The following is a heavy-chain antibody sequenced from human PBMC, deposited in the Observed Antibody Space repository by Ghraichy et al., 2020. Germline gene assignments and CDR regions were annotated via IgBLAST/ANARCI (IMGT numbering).Heavy chain of an antibody. J-gene: IGHJ4*02. V-gene: IGHV4-34*01. CDR3: ARGGISLRTYYDFWSGYYSGLFDH. Sequence: SETLSLTCAVYGGSFSGYYWCWICNPPGKGQEWIGEINNSGSTNYNPSLKSRVTISVDTSKNQFSLKLSSLTAPDTAVYYCARGGISLRTYYDFWSGYYSGLFDHWGQGTLVTVSS. CDR1: GGSFSGYY. D-gene: IGHD3-3*01. CDR2: INNSGST.